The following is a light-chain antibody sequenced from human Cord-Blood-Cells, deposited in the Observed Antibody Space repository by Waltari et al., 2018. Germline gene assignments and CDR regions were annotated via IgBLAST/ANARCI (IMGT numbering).Light chain of an antibody. Sequence: FMLTQPHSVSESPGKTVTISCTRSSGSIASNYVQGYQQRPGSAPTTVIYEDNQRPSGVPDRFSGSIDSSSNSASLTISGLKTEDEADYYCQSYDSSNQVFGGGTKLTVL. V-gene: IGLV6-57*03. CDR3: QSYDSSNQV. CDR2: EDN. CDR1: SGSIASNY. J-gene: IGLJ3*02.